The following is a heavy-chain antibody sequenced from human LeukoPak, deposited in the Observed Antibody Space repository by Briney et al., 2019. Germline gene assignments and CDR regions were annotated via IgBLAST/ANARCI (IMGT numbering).Heavy chain of an antibody. V-gene: IGHV4-34*01. CDR3: PRVRGRRYYYGSGSYFLTPSYYYYGMDV. CDR1: GGSFRVYY. CDR2: INHSGRT. D-gene: IGHD3-10*01. Sequence: SETLSLTCAVYGGSFRVYYWSWIRHPPGKGLEWIGEINHSGRTNYNPPRKSPVTISVDTSKNQFSLKLSSVTTADTAVYYCPRVRGRRYYYGSGSYFLTPSYYYYGMDVRGQGTTVTVSS. J-gene: IGHJ6*02.